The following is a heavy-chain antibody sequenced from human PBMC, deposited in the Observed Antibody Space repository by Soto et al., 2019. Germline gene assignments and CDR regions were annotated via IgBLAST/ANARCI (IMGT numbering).Heavy chain of an antibody. J-gene: IGHJ4*02. Sequence: ASVKVSCKASGYTFSSSPLQWVRQAPGQRPELMGWINTANDDTKYSQKFQDRVTLTRDTSASTAYMEVSSLTPEDTAVYYCARDEGVASGNWGQGTLVTVYS. CDR3: ARDEGVASGN. V-gene: IGHV1-3*04. CDR2: INTANDDT. CDR1: GYTFSSSP. D-gene: IGHD5-12*01.